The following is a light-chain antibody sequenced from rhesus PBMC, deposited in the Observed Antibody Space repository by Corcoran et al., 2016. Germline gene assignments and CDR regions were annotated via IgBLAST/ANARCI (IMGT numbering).Light chain of an antibody. CDR1: QGIDKE. CDR2: ATS. CDR3: LQDFATRT. J-gene: IGKJ1*01. V-gene: IGKV1-94*01. Sequence: IQMTQSPSSLSASVGDRVTVTCRASQGIDKELSWYQQKPGKPPTLLIYATSRLQTGVSSRFSGSGSGTEYTLTISSLQPEDIATYYCLQDFATRTFGQGTKVEIK.